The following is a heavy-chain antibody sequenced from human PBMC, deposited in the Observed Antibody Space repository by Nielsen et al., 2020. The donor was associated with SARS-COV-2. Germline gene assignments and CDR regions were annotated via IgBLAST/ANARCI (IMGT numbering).Heavy chain of an antibody. D-gene: IGHD2-15*01. CDR2: INPNSGGT. V-gene: IGHV1-2*02. CDR1: GYTFTGYY. Sequence: ASVKVSCKASGYTFTGYYMHWVRQAPGQGLEWMGWINPNSGGTNYAQKFQGRVTMTRDTSISTAYMELSRLRSDDTAVYYCARVPVVVVAALDLDYWGQGTLVTVSS. CDR3: ARVPVVVVAALDLDY. J-gene: IGHJ4*02.